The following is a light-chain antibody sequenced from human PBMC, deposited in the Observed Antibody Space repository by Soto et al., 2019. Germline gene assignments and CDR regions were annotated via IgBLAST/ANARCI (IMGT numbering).Light chain of an antibody. V-gene: IGKV3-20*01. Sequence: DIVLTQAPGTLSLSPGERATLSCRASQSVSSNYLALYQHKAGQAPRLLIYGASSRATGIPDRFSGSGSGTDFTLTISRLEPEDFAVYYCQQYGRSPRTFGQGTKLEIK. CDR2: GAS. CDR1: QSVSSNY. J-gene: IGKJ2*01. CDR3: QQYGRSPRT.